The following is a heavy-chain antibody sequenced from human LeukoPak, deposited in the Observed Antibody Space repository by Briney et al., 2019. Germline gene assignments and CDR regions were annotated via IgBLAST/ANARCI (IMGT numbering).Heavy chain of an antibody. V-gene: IGHV4-59*08. D-gene: IGHD4-17*01. J-gene: IGHJ6*02. CDR2: IFYSGST. CDR1: GGSISSYY. CDR3: ARHVDYGDYGPYYYYYGMDV. Sequence: PSETLSLTCTVSGGSISSYYWSWIRKPPGKGLEWIGYIFYSGSTNYNPSLKSRVTISVDTSKNQFSLKLSSVTAADTAVYYCARHVDYGDYGPYYYYYGMDVWGQGTTVTVSS.